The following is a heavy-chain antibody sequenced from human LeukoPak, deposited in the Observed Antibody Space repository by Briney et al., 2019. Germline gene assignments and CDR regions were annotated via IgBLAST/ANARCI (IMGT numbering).Heavy chain of an antibody. V-gene: IGHV4-59*08. CDR2: IYYSGST. Sequence: SETLSLTCTVSGGSISSCYWSWIRQPPGKGLEWIGYIYYSGSTNYNPSLKSRVTISVDTSKNQFSLKLSSVTAADTAVYYCARHGGSRSGGTHKKTARWFDPWGQGTLVTVSS. J-gene: IGHJ5*02. CDR1: GGSISSCY. CDR3: ARHGGSRSGGTHKKTARWFDP. D-gene: IGHD2-15*01.